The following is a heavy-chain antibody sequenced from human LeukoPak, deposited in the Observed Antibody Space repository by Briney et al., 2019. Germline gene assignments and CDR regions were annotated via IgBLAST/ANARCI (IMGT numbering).Heavy chain of an antibody. J-gene: IGHJ4*02. CDR2: INQDGTNQ. V-gene: IGHV3-7*01. CDR1: GFPFSGYW. CDR3: ASRRDLFDY. Sequence: GGSLRLSCVASGFPFSGYWMDWVRQAPGKGMEWVANINQDGTNQYYAASVKGRFTISRDNAKNSLYLQMNSLRAEDTAVYYCASRRDLFDYWGQGTLVTVSS.